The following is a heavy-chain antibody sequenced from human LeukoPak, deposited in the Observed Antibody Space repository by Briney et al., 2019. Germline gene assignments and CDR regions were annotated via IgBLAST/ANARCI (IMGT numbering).Heavy chain of an antibody. D-gene: IGHD3-22*01. CDR3: AKEGKYYDSSGPVNLYYFDY. V-gene: IGHV3-30*02. J-gene: IGHJ4*02. CDR1: GFTFSSYD. Sequence: GGSLRLSCAASGFTFSSYDMHWVRQAPGKGLEWVAFIRHDGTNKYYADSVKGRFTISRDNSKNTLYLQVNSLRAEDTAVYYCAKEGKYYDSSGPVNLYYFDYWGQGTLVTVSS. CDR2: IRHDGTNK.